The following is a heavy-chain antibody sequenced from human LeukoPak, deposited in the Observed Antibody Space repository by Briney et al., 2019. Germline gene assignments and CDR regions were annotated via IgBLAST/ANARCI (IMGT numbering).Heavy chain of an antibody. V-gene: IGHV3-23*01. Sequence: GGSLRLSCAASGFTFSSYAMSWVRQAPGKGLEWVSGISGSGGSTYYADSVKSRFTISRDNSKNTLYLQMNSLRAEDTAVYYCATTADYWGSYGWGQGTLVTVSS. J-gene: IGHJ4*02. CDR1: GFTFSSYA. CDR3: ATTADYWGSYG. CDR2: ISGSGGST. D-gene: IGHD7-27*01.